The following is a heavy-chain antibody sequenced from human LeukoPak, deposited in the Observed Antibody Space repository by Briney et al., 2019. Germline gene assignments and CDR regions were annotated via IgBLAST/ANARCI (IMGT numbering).Heavy chain of an antibody. CDR2: IKQDGSEE. D-gene: IGHD3-22*01. CDR3: ARDYDTSEPLDY. CDR1: GFTFSNYW. J-gene: IGHJ4*02. V-gene: IGHV3-7*01. Sequence: GGSLRVSCAASGFTFSNYWMTWVRQAPGKGLEWVANIKQDGSEEYYVDSVKGRFTISRDNAKNSLYLQMNSLRAEDTAVYYCARDYDTSEPLDYWGQGTLVTVSS.